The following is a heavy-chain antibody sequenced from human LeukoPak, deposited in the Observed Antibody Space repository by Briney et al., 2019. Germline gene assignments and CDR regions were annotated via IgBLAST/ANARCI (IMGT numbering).Heavy chain of an antibody. CDR3: AIGGLTTIDY. V-gene: IGHV3-30*14. Sequence: GGSLRLSCAASGFTFSSYAMHWVRQAPGKGLEWVAVMSSDERNQYYADSVQGRFTLSRDNSRNTLFLQMNSLRVEDTAVYYCAIGGLTTIDYWGQGTLVAVSS. J-gene: IGHJ4*02. CDR1: GFTFSSYA. CDR2: MSSDERNQ. D-gene: IGHD2-21*02.